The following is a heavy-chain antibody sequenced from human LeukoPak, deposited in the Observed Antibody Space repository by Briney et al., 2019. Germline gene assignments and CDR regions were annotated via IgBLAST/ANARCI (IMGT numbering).Heavy chain of an antibody. V-gene: IGHV4-31*03. CDR1: GGSISSGGYY. J-gene: IGHJ6*02. Sequence: SQTLSLTCTVSGGSISSGGYYWSWIRQHPGKGLEWIGCIYYSGSTYYNPSLKSRLTISVDTSKKQFSLKLNSVTAADTAVYYCARDYDFWSGPRIRGAYGMDVWGQGTTVTVSS. CDR3: ARDYDFWSGPRIRGAYGMDV. D-gene: IGHD3-3*01. CDR2: IYYSGST.